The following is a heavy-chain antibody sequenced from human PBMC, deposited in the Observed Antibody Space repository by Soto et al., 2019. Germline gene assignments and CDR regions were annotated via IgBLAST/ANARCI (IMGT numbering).Heavy chain of an antibody. CDR3: ARSLTEGYCTITGCYTRPLYGMDV. V-gene: IGHV1-2*02. J-gene: IGHJ6*02. CDR2: FNPNSGGT. CDR1: GYTFSGYY. Sequence: VASVKVSCKASGYTFSGYYIHWLRQAPGQGLEWMGWFNPNSGGTNYAQKFQGRVTVTRDTPTSTAYMELSRLTSDDTAVYYCARSLTEGYCTITGCYTRPLYGMDVWGQGTTVTVSS. D-gene: IGHD2-2*02.